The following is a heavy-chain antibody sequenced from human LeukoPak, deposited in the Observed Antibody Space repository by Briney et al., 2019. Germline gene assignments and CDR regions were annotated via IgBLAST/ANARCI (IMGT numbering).Heavy chain of an antibody. J-gene: IGHJ4*02. CDR1: GGSFSGYY. CDR3: ARVGYFGSGNYYNDRGAFDY. D-gene: IGHD3-10*01. V-gene: IGHV4-34*01. Sequence: SETLSLTCAVYGGSFSGYYWSWIRQPPGKGLEWIGEINHSGSSNYNPSLKSRVTISVDTSKNQFSLKLSSVTAADTAVYYCARVGYFGSGNYYNDRGAFDYWGQGTLVTVSS. CDR2: INHSGSS.